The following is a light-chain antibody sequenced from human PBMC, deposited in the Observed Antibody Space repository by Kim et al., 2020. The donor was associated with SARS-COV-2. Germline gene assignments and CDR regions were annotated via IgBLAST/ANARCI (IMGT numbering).Light chain of an antibody. Sequence: ASVRGRVTITCRASQDISNFLAWYQQDLGKAPKLLIDAASTLGSGVPARFSGRGSGTGFTLTISSLQPEDFATYFCHQFYLYPRTFGQGTKVDIK. CDR3: HQFYLYPRT. V-gene: IGKV1-9*01. CDR2: AAS. CDR1: QDISNF. J-gene: IGKJ1*01.